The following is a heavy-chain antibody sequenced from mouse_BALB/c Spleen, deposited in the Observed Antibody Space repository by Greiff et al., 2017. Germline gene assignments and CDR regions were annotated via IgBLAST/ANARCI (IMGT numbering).Heavy chain of an antibody. CDR1: GYTFTSYW. D-gene: IGHD1-1*02. V-gene: IGHV1-87*01. CDR3: ARGVLWYYFDY. Sequence: QVQLQQSGAELARPGASVKLSCKASGYTFTSYWMQWVKQRPGQGLEWIGAIYPGDGDTRYTQKFKGKATLTADKSSSTAYMQLSSLASEDSAVYYCARGVLWYYFDYWGQGTTLTVSS. CDR2: IYPGDGDT. J-gene: IGHJ2*01.